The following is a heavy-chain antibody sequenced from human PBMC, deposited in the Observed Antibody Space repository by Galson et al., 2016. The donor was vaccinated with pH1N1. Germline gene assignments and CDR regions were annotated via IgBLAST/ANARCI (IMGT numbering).Heavy chain of an antibody. CDR1: GGSISSGGYY. CDR3: ARGIAAACTFYFDY. Sequence: LSLTCSVSGGSISSGGYYWNWIRQHPGKGLEWIGYIFYSGSTYYNPSLKSRVTISVDTSKSQVSLKLSSVTAADTAVYYCARGIAAACTFYFDYWGQGTLVTVSS. CDR2: IFYSGST. D-gene: IGHD6-13*01. V-gene: IGHV4-31*03. J-gene: IGHJ4*02.